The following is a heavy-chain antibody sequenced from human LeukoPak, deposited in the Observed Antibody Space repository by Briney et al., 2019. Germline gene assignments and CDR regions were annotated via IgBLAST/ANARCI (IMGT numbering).Heavy chain of an antibody. D-gene: IGHD5-24*01. Sequence: SETLSLTCTVSGGSISSYYWSWLRQPPGKGLEGIGDIYYSGSTNYNPSLTSRGTISVEKTKNQCSLKLSSVTAADTAVYYCARSDGGRWLHIDYWGQGTLVTVSS. CDR1: GGSISSYY. CDR3: ARSDGGRWLHIDY. V-gene: IGHV4-59*01. CDR2: IYYSGST. J-gene: IGHJ4*02.